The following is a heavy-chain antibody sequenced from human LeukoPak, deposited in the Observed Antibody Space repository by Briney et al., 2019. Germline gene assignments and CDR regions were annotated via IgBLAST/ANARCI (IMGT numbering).Heavy chain of an antibody. CDR3: ARVREDYDILTGYYDY. CDR1: GGTFSSYA. J-gene: IGHJ4*02. V-gene: IGHV1-69*04. CDR2: IIPILGIA. Sequence: SVTVSFKASGGTFSSYAISWVRQAPGQGLEWMGRIIPILGIANYAQKFQGRVTITADKSTSTAYMELSSLRSEDTAVYYCARVREDYDILTGYYDYWGQGTLVTVSS. D-gene: IGHD3-9*01.